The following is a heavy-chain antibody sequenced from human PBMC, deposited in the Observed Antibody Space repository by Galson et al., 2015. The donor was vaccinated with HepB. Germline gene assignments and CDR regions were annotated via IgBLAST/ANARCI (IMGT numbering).Heavy chain of an antibody. Sequence: SLGLSCAASGFTFSNYAMVWVRQAPGKGLEWVSGFSGTDAGTYYADSVKGRFTIFRDNSKNPLYLQMSSLTAEDTAVSYCAKRGSSSLFYDYWGQGTLVTVSS. CDR3: AKRGSSSLFYDY. J-gene: IGHJ4*02. V-gene: IGHV3-23*01. CDR2: FSGTDAGT. D-gene: IGHD6-6*01. CDR1: GFTFSNYA.